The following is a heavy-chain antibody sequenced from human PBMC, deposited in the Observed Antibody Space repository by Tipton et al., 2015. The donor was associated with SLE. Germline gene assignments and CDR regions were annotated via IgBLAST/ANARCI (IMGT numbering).Heavy chain of an antibody. Sequence: TLSLTCSVSGGSISSNTYYWGWIRQPPGKGLEWIGSIYYSGSTYYNPSLKSRVTISVDTSKNQFSLKLSSVTAADTAVYYCASQGATGYWGQGTLVTVSS. V-gene: IGHV4-39*01. CDR1: GGSISSNTYY. J-gene: IGHJ4*02. CDR3: ASQGATGY. CDR2: IYYSGST. D-gene: IGHD1-26*01.